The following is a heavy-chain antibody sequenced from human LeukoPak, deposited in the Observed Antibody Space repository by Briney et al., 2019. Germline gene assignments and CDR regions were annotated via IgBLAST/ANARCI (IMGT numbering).Heavy chain of an antibody. Sequence: SETLSLTCTVSGGSMSHYYWSWLRQPPGKGLEWIGYIYYIGSTHYNPSLKSRVTISVDTSMNQFSLMLSSVTAADTALYYCARYYYDKSEWGRFDPWGQGTLVIVSS. J-gene: IGHJ5*02. CDR3: ARYYYDKSEWGRFDP. D-gene: IGHD3-22*01. CDR2: IYYIGST. CDR1: GGSMSHYY. V-gene: IGHV4-59*01.